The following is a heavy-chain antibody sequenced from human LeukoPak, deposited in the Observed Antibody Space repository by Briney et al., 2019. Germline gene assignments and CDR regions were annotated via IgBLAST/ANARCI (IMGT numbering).Heavy chain of an antibody. Sequence: PSAPLSLTCAVYGGSFSGYYWSWIRQPPGKGLEWIGEINHSGSTNYNPSLKSRVAISVDTSKNQFSLKLSSVTAADTAVYYCARVRGSSGSYEYYHYMDVWGKGTTATISS. V-gene: IGHV4-34*01. J-gene: IGHJ6*03. CDR1: GGSFSGYY. D-gene: IGHD1-26*01. CDR2: INHSGST. CDR3: ARVRGSSGSYEYYHYMDV.